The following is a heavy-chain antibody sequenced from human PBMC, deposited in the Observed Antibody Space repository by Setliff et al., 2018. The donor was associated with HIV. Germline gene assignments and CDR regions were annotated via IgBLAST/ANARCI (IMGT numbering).Heavy chain of an antibody. Sequence: GASVKVSCKASGYDFKIYDINWVRQVAGQGLEWTGWINPGTGNTGYPQNFSGRVTMTRNTSINTVYMELSSLRSEGTAIYFCARGKIPSWRLTMFDFWGQGTPVTVS. D-gene: IGHD1-1*01. V-gene: IGHV1-8*01. CDR2: INPGTGNT. J-gene: IGHJ4*02. CDR1: GYDFKIYD. CDR3: ARGKIPSWRLTMFDF.